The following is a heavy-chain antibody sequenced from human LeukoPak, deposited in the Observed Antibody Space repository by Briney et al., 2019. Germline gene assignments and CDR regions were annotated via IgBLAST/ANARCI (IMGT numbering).Heavy chain of an antibody. CDR2: ISSSGST. D-gene: IGHD1-26*01. Sequence: SETLSLICSVSGGSTSSYYWNWIRQPAGKGLEWIGRISSSGSTHYNPSLKSRLTMSVDTSKNQFSLELTSVTAADTAVYYCATYGSPNAFDNWGQGTMVTVSS. J-gene: IGHJ3*02. CDR3: ATYGSPNAFDN. V-gene: IGHV4-4*07. CDR1: GGSTSSYY.